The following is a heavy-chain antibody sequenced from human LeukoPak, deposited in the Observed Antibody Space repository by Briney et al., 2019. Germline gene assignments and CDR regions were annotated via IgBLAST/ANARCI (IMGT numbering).Heavy chain of an antibody. V-gene: IGHV4-59*01. Sequence: SETLSLTCTVSGGSISSYYWSWIRQPPGKGLEWIGYIYYSGSTNYNPSLKSRVTISVDTSKNQFSLKLSSVTAADTAMYYCARKPTLRFLEWPFDYWGQGTLVTVSS. D-gene: IGHD3-3*01. CDR1: GGSISSYY. CDR3: ARKPTLRFLEWPFDY. CDR2: IYYSGST. J-gene: IGHJ4*02.